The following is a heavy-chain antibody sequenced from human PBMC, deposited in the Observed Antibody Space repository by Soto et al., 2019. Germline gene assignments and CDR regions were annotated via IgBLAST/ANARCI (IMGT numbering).Heavy chain of an antibody. V-gene: IGHV3-23*01. CDR3: ARDYGYRYSGSTYSVGVNFDY. Sequence: GGSLRLSCAASGFTFSSYGMSWVRQAPGKGLEWVSAISGSGGTTYYADSVKGRFTISRDNSKNTLYLQMNSLRAEDTAVYYCARDYGYRYSGSTYSVGVNFDYWGQGTLVTVSS. CDR2: ISGSGGTT. D-gene: IGHD3-16*02. CDR1: GFTFSSYG. J-gene: IGHJ4*02.